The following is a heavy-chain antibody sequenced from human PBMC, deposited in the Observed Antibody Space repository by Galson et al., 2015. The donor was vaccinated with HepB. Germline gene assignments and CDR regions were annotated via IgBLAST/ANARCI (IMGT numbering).Heavy chain of an antibody. D-gene: IGHD3-22*01. CDR3: ASFDYYDSSGYYRNDAFDI. J-gene: IGHJ3*02. Sequence: SVKVSCKASGYTFTSYYMHWVRQAPGQGLEWMGIINPSGGSTSYAQKFQGRVTMTRDTSTSTVYMELSSLRSEDTAVYYCASFDYYDSSGYYRNDAFDIWGQGTMVTVPS. CDR1: GYTFTSYY. V-gene: IGHV1-46*01. CDR2: INPSGGST.